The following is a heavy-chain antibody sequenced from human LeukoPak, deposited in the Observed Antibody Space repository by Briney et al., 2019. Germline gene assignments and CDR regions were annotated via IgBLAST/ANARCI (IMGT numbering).Heavy chain of an antibody. CDR1: GGSFSGYY. D-gene: IGHD2-15*01. V-gene: IGHV4-34*01. CDR2: INHSGST. J-gene: IGHJ6*04. CDR3: ARGHRPTRYCSGGSCYRGPHYYYYGMDV. Sequence: SETLSLTCAVYGGSFSGYYRSWIRQPPGKGLEWIGEINHSGSTNHNPSLKSRVTISVDTSKNQFSLKLSSVTAADTAVYYCARGHRPTRYCSGGSCYRGPHYYYYGMDVWGKGTTVTVSS.